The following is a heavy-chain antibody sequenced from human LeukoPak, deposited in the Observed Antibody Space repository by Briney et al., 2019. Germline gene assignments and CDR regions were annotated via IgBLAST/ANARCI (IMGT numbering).Heavy chain of an antibody. J-gene: IGHJ3*02. Sequence: GESLKISCKGSGYSFISYWIGWVRQMPGKGLEWMGIIYPGDSDTRYGPSFQGQVTISADKSISTAYLQWSGLKASDTAMYYCARSRSVLRDAFDIWGQGTMVTVSS. CDR2: IYPGDSDT. V-gene: IGHV5-51*01. D-gene: IGHD3-3*01. CDR3: ARSRSVLRDAFDI. CDR1: GYSFISYW.